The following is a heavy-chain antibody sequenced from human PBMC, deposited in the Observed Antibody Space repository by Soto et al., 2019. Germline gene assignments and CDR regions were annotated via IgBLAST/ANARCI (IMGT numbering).Heavy chain of an antibody. CDR2: ISAYNGNT. Sequence: PSVKVSCKASGYTFTSYGISWVRQAPGQGLEWMGWISAYNGNTNYAQKLQGRVTMTTDTSTSTAYMELRSLRSDDTAVYYCARDVSHIVVVTAINDAFDIWGQGTMVTVSS. V-gene: IGHV1-18*01. J-gene: IGHJ3*02. CDR1: GYTFTSYG. D-gene: IGHD2-21*02. CDR3: ARDVSHIVVVTAINDAFDI.